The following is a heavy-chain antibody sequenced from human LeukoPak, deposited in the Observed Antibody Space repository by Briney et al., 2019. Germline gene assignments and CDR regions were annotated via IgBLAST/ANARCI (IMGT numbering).Heavy chain of an antibody. Sequence: PGGSLRLSCAASGFTFDDYGMSWVRQAPGKGLEWVSGISWNSGSIGYADSVKGRFTISRDNAKNSLYLQMNSLRAEDTALYYCAKGLGRSGYYYYYGMDVWGQGTTVTVSS. J-gene: IGHJ6*02. CDR1: GFTFDDYG. CDR2: ISWNSGSI. V-gene: IGHV3-9*01. CDR3: AKGLGRSGYYYYYGMDV.